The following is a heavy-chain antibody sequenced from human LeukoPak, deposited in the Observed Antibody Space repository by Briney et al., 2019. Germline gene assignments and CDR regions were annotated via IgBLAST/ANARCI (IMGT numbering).Heavy chain of an antibody. CDR1: GFTFSSYA. Sequence: GGSLRLSCAASGFTFSSYAMSWVRQAPGKGLEWVSAISGSGGSTYYADSVKGRFTISRDNSKNTLYLQMNSLRAEDTAVYYCAKGIVMVRGVYYFDYWGQGTLVTVSS. CDR3: AKGIVMVRGVYYFDY. V-gene: IGHV3-23*01. D-gene: IGHD3-10*01. J-gene: IGHJ4*02. CDR2: ISGSGGST.